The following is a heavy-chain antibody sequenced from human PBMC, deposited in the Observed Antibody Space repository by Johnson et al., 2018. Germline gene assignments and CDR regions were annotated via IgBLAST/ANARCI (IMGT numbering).Heavy chain of an antibody. CDR1: GFTFSSYS. Sequence: VQLVESGGGLVKPGGSLRLSCAASGFTFSSYSMNWVRQAPGKGLEWVSSISSSSSYIYYADSVKGRFTIARDNSKNTLYLQMNSLRAEDTAVYYCAKDKGMATIYYGMDVWGQGTTVTVSS. CDR2: ISSSSSYI. V-gene: IGHV3-21*01. J-gene: IGHJ6*02. D-gene: IGHD5-24*01. CDR3: AKDKGMATIYYGMDV.